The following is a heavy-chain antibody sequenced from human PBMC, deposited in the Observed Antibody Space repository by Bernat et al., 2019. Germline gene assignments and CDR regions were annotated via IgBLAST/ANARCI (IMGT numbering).Heavy chain of an antibody. CDR1: GFTFSSYD. J-gene: IGHJ4*02. Sequence: EVQLVESGGGLVQPGGSLRLSCAASGFTFSSYDMHWVRQATGKGLEWVSAIGTAGDTYYPGSVKGRFTISRENAKNSLYLQMNSLRAGDTAVYYCALDSSLSDYFDYWGQGTLVTVSS. D-gene: IGHD6-6*01. CDR3: ALDSSLSDYFDY. CDR2: IGTAGDT. V-gene: IGHV3-13*04.